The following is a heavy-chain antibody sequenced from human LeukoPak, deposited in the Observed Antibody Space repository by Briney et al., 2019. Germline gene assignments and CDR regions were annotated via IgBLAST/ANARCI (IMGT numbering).Heavy chain of an antibody. J-gene: IGHJ6*03. CDR1: GGPFGGFY. CDR3: ARDVPDYDFWSGYYNSGYYYYYYMDV. D-gene: IGHD3-3*01. CDR2: INHSGST. V-gene: IGHV4-34*01. Sequence: SETLSLTCAVYGGPFGGFYWSWIRQPPGKGLEWIGEINHSGSTYYNPSLKSRVTISVDTSKNQFSLKLSSVTAADTAVYHCARDVPDYDFWSGYYNSGYYYYYYMDVWGKGTTVTVSS.